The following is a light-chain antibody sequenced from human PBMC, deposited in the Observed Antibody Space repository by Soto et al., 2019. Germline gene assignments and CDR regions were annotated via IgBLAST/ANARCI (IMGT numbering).Light chain of an antibody. CDR1: QTISNKY. CDR3: QQYDLALT. CDR2: GAS. Sequence: EVVLTQSPGTLSLSPGERATLSYRASQTISNKYLAWYQQKPGQAPRLLIHGASNRASGIPDRFSGRGSGTDFTLIISRLEPEDFAVYYCQQYDLALTFGPGTRVDI. J-gene: IGKJ3*01. V-gene: IGKV3-20*01.